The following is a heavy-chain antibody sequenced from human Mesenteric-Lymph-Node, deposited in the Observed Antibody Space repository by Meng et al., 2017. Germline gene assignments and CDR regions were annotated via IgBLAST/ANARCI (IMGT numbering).Heavy chain of an antibody. CDR2: VYHRGDT. CDR3: GRDQGRELINH. CDR1: GDSISSDIW. V-gene: IGHV4-4*02. J-gene: IGHJ4*02. D-gene: IGHD1-7*01. Sequence: VQLQASGPVLVKPSGSLSLSCTVSGDSISSDIWWSWVRQPPGKGLEWIGEVYHRGDTNYNPSLKSRVDISVDKSKNQFYLSLFSVTAADTAVYYCGRDQGRELINHWGQGTLVTVSS.